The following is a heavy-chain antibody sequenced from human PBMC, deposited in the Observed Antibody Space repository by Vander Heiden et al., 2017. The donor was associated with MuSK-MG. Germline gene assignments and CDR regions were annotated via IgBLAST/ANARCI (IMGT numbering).Heavy chain of an antibody. CDR3: ARAGYISSWYYFDY. CDR1: GASLSSNY. Sequence: QVQLQESGPGLVHPSETLSPTCTVSGASLSSNYWSWSRQRPGKGLEWIGYIYYSGSTNYNPSLKSRVTISVDTSKNQFSLKLSSVTAADTAVYYCARAGYISSWYYFDYWGQGALVTVSS. V-gene: IGHV4-59*01. D-gene: IGHD6-13*01. J-gene: IGHJ4*02. CDR2: IYYSGST.